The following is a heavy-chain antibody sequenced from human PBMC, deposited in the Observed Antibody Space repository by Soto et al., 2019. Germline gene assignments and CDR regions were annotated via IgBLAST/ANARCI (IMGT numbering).Heavy chain of an antibody. CDR2: ISGSGGTR. V-gene: IGHV3-23*01. J-gene: IGHJ6*02. CDR3: AKDPYPVVVVPAANGMDV. D-gene: IGHD2-2*01. Sequence: EVQLLESGGGLIQPGGSLRLSCAASGLTFSRYAMNWVRQAPGKGLEWVSVISGSGGTRYYADSVKGRFTISRDNPKGILYLQMNSLRADDTAVYYCAKDPYPVVVVPAANGMDVWGQGTTVTVSS. CDR1: GLTFSRYA.